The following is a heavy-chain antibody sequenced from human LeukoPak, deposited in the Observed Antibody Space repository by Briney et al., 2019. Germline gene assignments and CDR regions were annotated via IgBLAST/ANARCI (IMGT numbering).Heavy chain of an antibody. Sequence: ASVKVSCKASGYTFTGYYMHWVRQAPGQGLEWMGWINPNSGGTNYAQKFQGRVPMTRDTSISTAYMELSRLRSDDTAVYYCARFSPGWDPFDYWGQGTLVTVSS. V-gene: IGHV1-2*02. CDR1: GYTFTGYY. D-gene: IGHD6-19*01. CDR3: ARFSPGWDPFDY. CDR2: INPNSGGT. J-gene: IGHJ4*02.